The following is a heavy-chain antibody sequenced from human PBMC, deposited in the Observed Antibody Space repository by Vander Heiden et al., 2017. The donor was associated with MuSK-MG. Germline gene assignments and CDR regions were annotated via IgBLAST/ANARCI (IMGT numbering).Heavy chain of an antibody. CDR2: ISWNSGSI. J-gene: IGHJ6*03. CDR3: AKDITDEGGRWSYMDV. D-gene: IGHD2-8*01. V-gene: IGHV3-9*03. CDR1: GFTFGDYA. Sequence: EVQLVESGGGLVQPGRSLRLSCAASGFTFGDYAMHWVRQAPGKGLEGVSGISWNSGSIGYADSGKGRFTISRDNAKNSRNLKMNSMRAEEMALYYCAKDITDEGGRWSYMDVWGKGTTVTVSS.